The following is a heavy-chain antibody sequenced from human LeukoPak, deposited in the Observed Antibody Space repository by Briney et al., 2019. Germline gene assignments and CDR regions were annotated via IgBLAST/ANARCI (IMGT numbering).Heavy chain of an antibody. D-gene: IGHD3-10*01. CDR3: AAYGSGRDPNFDY. J-gene: IGHJ4*02. Sequence: PSETLSLTCTVSGGSISSYYWSWIRQPPEKGLEWIGYIYYSGSTNYNPSLKSRVTISVDASKNQFSLKLSSVTAADTAVYYCAAYGSGRDPNFDYWGQGTLVTVSS. CDR2: IYYSGST. CDR1: GGSISSYY. V-gene: IGHV4-59*01.